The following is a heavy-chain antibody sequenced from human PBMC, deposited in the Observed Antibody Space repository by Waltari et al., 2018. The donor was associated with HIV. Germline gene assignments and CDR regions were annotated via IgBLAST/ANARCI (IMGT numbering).Heavy chain of an antibody. CDR2: IYHSGNT. V-gene: IGHV4-4*02. CDR3: AINGGSSSFDY. CDR1: GGSFSSGNW. Sequence: QVQLQESGPGLVKPSGNLSLTCAVPGGSFSSGNWWTWVRQPPGKGLEWIGEIYHSGNTNYNPSLKTRVTITLDKSKNQFSLKLSSVTAADTAVYYCAINGGSSSFDYWGQGTLVTVSS. J-gene: IGHJ4*02. D-gene: IGHD2-15*01.